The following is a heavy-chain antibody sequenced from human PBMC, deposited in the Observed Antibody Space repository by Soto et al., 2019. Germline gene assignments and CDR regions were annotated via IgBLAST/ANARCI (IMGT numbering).Heavy chain of an antibody. Sequence: SETLSLTCTRSGGSISSGDYYWSWIRQPPGKGLEWIGYIYYGGSTYYNPSLKSRLTISVDTSKNQFSLRLSSVTAADTAVYYCAREGYGSSLDYWGQGTLVIASS. CDR2: IYYGGST. V-gene: IGHV4-30-4*01. CDR1: GGSISSGDYY. CDR3: AREGYGSSLDY. D-gene: IGHD6-13*01. J-gene: IGHJ4*02.